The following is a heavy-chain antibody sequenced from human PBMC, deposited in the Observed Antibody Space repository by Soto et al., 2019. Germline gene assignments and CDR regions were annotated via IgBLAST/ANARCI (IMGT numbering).Heavy chain of an antibody. V-gene: IGHV3-48*03. J-gene: IGHJ4*02. CDR3: ARIGAGGWNIPFDN. D-gene: IGHD1-1*01. Sequence: EVQLVESGGGLVQPGGSLRLSCAASGFTFSSFEMTWVRQAPGKGLEWLSYISDSGNIIYYADSVKGRFTVSRDDAKNSLYLQMNNLIAEDTALYYCARIGAGGWNIPFDNWGQGTLVTVSS. CDR2: ISDSGNII. CDR1: GFTFSSFE.